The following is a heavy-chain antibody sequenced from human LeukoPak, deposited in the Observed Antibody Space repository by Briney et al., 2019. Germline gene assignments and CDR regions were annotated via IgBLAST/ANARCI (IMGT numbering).Heavy chain of an antibody. D-gene: IGHD2-21*01. J-gene: IGHJ4*02. CDR3: AHISNIPDRFAS. CDR2: INNEGTA. V-gene: IGHV3-15*01. Sequence: GGSLRVSCTASGLTFSLAWMSWIRQAPGKGLKWVGRINNEGTADYAAPLKDRFTIFRDHSKDMVYLQMNSLTTEDTAIYYCAHISNIPDRFASWGQGTLVTISS. CDR1: GLTFSLAW.